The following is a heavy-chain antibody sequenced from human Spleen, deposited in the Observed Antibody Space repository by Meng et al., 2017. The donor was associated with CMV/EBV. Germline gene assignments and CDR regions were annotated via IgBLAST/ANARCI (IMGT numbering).Heavy chain of an antibody. Sequence: GESLKISCAASGFTFDDYGMSWVRQAPGKGLEWVSYISGSGNTIYYAESVKGRFTISRDNAKNSLYLQMNSLRAEDTAVYYCARGRYQLLWGQGTLVTVSS. CDR2: ISGSGNTI. D-gene: IGHD2-2*01. CDR3: ARGRYQLL. CDR1: GFTFDDYG. V-gene: IGHV3-11*04. J-gene: IGHJ4*02.